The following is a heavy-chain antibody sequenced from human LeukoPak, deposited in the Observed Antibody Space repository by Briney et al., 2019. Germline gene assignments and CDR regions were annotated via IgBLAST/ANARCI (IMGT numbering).Heavy chain of an antibody. D-gene: IGHD5-12*01. V-gene: IGHV3-23*01. CDR1: GFSLTTYP. CDR3: ARDIELST. J-gene: IGHJ3*01. CDR2: IASSGLNT. Sequence: PGGSLRLSCAASGFSLTTYPMNWIRQVPGKGLEWVSLIASSGLNTYYADSVRGRFTISRDNSKNTLSLQMNSLRVEDTAIYYCARDIELSTWGLGTLVTVSS.